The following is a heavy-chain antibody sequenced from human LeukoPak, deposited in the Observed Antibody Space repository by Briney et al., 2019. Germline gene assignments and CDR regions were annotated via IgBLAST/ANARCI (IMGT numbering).Heavy chain of an antibody. V-gene: IGHV4-59*01. CDR2: SFYSGST. CDR1: GGSISSYW. J-gene: IGHJ5*02. CDR3: ARAVAVAVGLLWFDP. Sequence: SETLSLTCTVSGGSISSYWWSWIRQPPGKGLEYIGYSFYSGSTNYNPSLKSRVTISVDTSKNQFSLKLSSVTAADTAVYYCARAVAVAVGLLWFDPWGQGTLVTVSS. D-gene: IGHD6-19*01.